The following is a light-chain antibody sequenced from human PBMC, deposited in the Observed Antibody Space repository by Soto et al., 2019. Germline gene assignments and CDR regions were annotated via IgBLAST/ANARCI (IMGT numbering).Light chain of an antibody. Sequence: IQMTQSPSSLSASLGDGVSITCRSSQSISSYLNWYQQKPGKAPKVLIYAASNLQSGVPSRFSGSGSGTDFTLTISSLQPEDFATYYCQQLNSYPLITFGQGTRLEI. CDR3: QQLNSYPLIT. CDR1: QSISSY. J-gene: IGKJ5*01. CDR2: AAS. V-gene: IGKV1-39*01.